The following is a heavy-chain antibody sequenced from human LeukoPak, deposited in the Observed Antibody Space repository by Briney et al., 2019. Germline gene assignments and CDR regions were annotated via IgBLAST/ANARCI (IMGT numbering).Heavy chain of an antibody. Sequence: SETLSLTCTVSGGSISSSSYYWGWIRQPPGKGLEWIGSIYYSGSTYYNPSLKSRVTISVDTSKNQFSLKLSSVTAADTAVYYCARVTGYMIEDYFDYWGQGTLVTVSS. CDR1: GGSISSSSYY. CDR2: IYYSGST. CDR3: ARVTGYMIEDYFDY. V-gene: IGHV4-39*07. J-gene: IGHJ4*02. D-gene: IGHD3-22*01.